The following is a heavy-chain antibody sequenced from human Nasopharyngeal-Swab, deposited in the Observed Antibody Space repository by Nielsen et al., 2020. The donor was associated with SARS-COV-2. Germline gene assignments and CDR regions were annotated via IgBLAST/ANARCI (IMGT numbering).Heavy chain of an antibody. Sequence: SETLSLTCAVSGGSISSRNWWSWVRQPPGRGLEWIGEIYHSGSTNYNPSLKSRVTISVDKSKNQFSLKLSSVTAADTAVYYCASSVGLLLPFDYWGQGTLVTVSS. J-gene: IGHJ4*02. CDR2: IYHSGST. CDR1: GGSISSRNW. V-gene: IGHV4-4*02. CDR3: ASSVGLLLPFDY. D-gene: IGHD1-26*01.